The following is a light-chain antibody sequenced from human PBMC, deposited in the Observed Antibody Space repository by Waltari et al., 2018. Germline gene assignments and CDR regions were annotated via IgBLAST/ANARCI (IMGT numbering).Light chain of an antibody. CDR2: GAS. J-gene: IGKJ4*01. Sequence: ELVLTQSPGTLSLSPGERATLSCRARHSVSTTYIAWYQQKVGQPPRILIYGASSRATGIPHRFSGSGSGTDFTLTISELEPEDFAVYYCQQYGYSPLTFGGGTKVEIK. V-gene: IGKV3-20*01. CDR1: HSVSTTY. CDR3: QQYGYSPLT.